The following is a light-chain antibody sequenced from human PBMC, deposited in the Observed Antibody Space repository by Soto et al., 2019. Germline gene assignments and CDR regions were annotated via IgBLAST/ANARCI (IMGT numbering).Light chain of an antibody. CDR3: SSYTSSSTPYV. J-gene: IGLJ1*01. CDR1: SSDVGGYNY. Sequence: QSALTQPASVSGSPGQSITISCTGTSSDVGGYNYVSWYQQHQGKAPKLMIYEVSNRPSGVSNRFSGSKSGNTASLTISGLQADDEADYYCSSYTSSSTPYVFGTGTKLTVL. CDR2: EVS. V-gene: IGLV2-14*01.